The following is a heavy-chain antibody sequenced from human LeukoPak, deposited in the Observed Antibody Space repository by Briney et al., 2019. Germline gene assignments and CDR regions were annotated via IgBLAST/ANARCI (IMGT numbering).Heavy chain of an antibody. CDR3: ASRSYYPSD. CDR2: ISATTGST. D-gene: IGHD3-10*01. Sequence: GGSLRLSCAASGFTFSSYAMSWVRQAPGKGLEWVSTISATTGSTHYADSVKGRFTISRDNSKNTLCLQMNSLRAEDTAVYYCASRSYYPSDGGQGTLVTVSS. CDR1: GFTFSSYA. V-gene: IGHV3-23*01. J-gene: IGHJ4*02.